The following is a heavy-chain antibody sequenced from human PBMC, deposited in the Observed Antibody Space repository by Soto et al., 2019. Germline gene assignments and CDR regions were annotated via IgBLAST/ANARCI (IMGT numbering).Heavy chain of an antibody. J-gene: IGHJ6*02. CDR1: GYTLTELS. D-gene: IGHD4-17*01. Sequence: QVQVVQSGAEVKKPGASVKVSCKVSGYTLTELSMHWVRQAPGKGLEWMGGFDPEDGEIIYAQNFQGRVTMTEDISTDSAYMELRSLRSEGTAVYYCATDPTTVTSGGMDVWGQWTTVTVAS. CDR3: ATDPTTVTSGGMDV. V-gene: IGHV1-24*01. CDR2: FDPEDGEI.